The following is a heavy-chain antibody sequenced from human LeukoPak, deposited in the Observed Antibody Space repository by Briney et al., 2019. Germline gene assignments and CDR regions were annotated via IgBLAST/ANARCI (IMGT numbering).Heavy chain of an antibody. CDR1: GSTFSSFA. D-gene: IGHD4-17*01. CDR3: AKDLPDYGDYIEGY. V-gene: IGHV3-23*01. CDR2: ISGSGGTT. Sequence: SGGSLRLSCAASGSTFSSFAMSWVRQAPGKGLEWVSTISGSGGTTNYADSVKGRFTFSRDNSKKMVYLQMNSLRVEDTAVYYCAKDLPDYGDYIEGYWGQGTLVTVSS. J-gene: IGHJ4*02.